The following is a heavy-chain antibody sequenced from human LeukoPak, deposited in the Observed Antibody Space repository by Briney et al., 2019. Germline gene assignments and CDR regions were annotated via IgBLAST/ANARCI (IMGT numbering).Heavy chain of an antibody. CDR3: ATDYYDTNGYFYYFDY. D-gene: IGHD3-22*01. V-gene: IGHV4-61*02. J-gene: IGHJ4*02. CDR2: FYTSGTP. CDR1: GGSISRGSYH. Sequence: PSETLSLTCTVSGGSISRGSYHWSWIRQPAGKGLESIGRFYTSGTPNYNPSLKSRVTILVDTSRNQFSLKLSSVTAADTAVYYCATDYYDTNGYFYYFDYWGQGTLVTVSS.